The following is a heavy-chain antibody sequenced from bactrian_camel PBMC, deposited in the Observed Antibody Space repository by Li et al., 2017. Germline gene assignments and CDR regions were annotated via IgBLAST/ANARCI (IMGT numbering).Heavy chain of an antibody. Sequence: HVQLVESGGGSVQAGGSLRLSCIASEQAYTTCIGWFRQAPGKEREGVATIYTAGGGTYYANSVKGRFTISQDNTKNTLHLYLQMDNLKPEDTAMYYCAAGWLKYYSNEGAVFKEVGAFNYWGQGTQVTVS. V-gene: IGHV3S54*01. CDR1: EQAYTTC. CDR2: IYTAGGGT. J-gene: IGHJ4*01. D-gene: IGHD2*01. CDR3: AAGWLKYYSNEGAVFKEVGAFNY.